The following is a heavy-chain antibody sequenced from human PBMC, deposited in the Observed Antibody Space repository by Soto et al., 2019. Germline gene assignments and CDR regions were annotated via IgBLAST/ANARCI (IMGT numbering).Heavy chain of an antibody. D-gene: IGHD2-2*01. V-gene: IGHV4-31*03. CDR3: ERASRGHNWFDP. CDR2: SYVSVST. CDR1: SSAISTRNYF. J-gene: IGHJ5*02. Sequence: PSETLSLTCNFSSSAISTRNYFWSWIRQHPAKGLDWMLYSYVSVSTCYNPSVKSRLTMSVHMSKTEFCSKLSFVTAADPAVYYCERASRGHNWFDPWGHGTLVTVPS.